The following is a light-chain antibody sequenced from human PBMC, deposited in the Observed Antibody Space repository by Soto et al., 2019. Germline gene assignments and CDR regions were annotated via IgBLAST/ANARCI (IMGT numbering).Light chain of an antibody. CDR1: QGISSA. V-gene: IGKV1-13*02. CDR2: DAS. CDR3: PQFNSYPLT. Sequence: AIQLTQSPSSLSASVGDRVTITCRASQGISSALAGYQQKPGQAPKLLIYDASSLESGVPSRFSGSGSGTDFTLTISSLQPEGVITYYYPQFNSYPLTFGGGTKVEIK. J-gene: IGKJ4*01.